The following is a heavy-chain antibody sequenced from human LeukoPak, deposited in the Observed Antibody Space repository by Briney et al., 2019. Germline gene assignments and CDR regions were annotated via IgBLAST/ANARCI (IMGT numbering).Heavy chain of an antibody. D-gene: IGHD1-14*01. V-gene: IGHV3-21*01. CDR1: GFTFSTYS. CDR2: ISTSSSYI. CDR3: ARGTLNIPGEHGAFDY. Sequence: GGSLRLSCAASGFTFSTYSMNWVRQALGKGLEWVSSISTSSSYIYYADSVKGRFTISRDNAKKSLYLQMNSLRAEDTAVYYCARGTLNIPGEHGAFDYWGQGTLVTVSS. J-gene: IGHJ4*02.